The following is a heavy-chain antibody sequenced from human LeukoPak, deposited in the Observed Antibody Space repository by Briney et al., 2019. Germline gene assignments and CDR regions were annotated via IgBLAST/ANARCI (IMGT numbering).Heavy chain of an antibody. V-gene: IGHV3-74*01. J-gene: IGHJ4*02. CDR3: ARASSGWADNDY. CDR2: INSDGSSA. D-gene: IGHD6-19*01. CDR1: GFTFSSYW. Sequence: GGSLRLSCAASGFTFSSYWMHWVRHAPGKGLVWVSRINSDGSSATYADSVKGRFTISRDNAKNALYLQMNSLRAEDTAVYYCARASSGWADNDYWGQGTLVTVSS.